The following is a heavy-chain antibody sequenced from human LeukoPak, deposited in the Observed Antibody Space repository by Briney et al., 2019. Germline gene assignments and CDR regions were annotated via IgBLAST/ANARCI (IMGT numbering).Heavy chain of an antibody. V-gene: IGHV3-7*01. CDR3: ARVSSGWYYYYYGMDV. Sequence: GGSLRLSCAASGFTFSSYAMSWVRQAPGKGLEWVANIKQDGSEKYYVDSVKGRFTTSRDNAKNSLYLQMNSLRAEDTAVYYCARVSSGWYYYYYGMDVWGQGTTVTVSS. CDR2: IKQDGSEK. CDR1: GFTFSSYA. D-gene: IGHD6-19*01. J-gene: IGHJ6*02.